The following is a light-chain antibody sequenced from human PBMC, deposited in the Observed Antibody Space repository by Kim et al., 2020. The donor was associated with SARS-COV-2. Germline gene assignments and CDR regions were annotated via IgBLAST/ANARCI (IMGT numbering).Light chain of an antibody. V-gene: IGKV3-20*01. CDR3: QYYISSPRP. Sequence: IVLTQSPGTLSLSPGERATLSCRSSHSLSSSHLGWYQQKPGQAPRLLIYCASNRATGIPDRFSGSGSGTDFTLTISMLEPDDFAVYYCQYYISSPRPFGGGTKVDIK. CDR1: HSLSSSH. J-gene: IGKJ4*01. CDR2: CAS.